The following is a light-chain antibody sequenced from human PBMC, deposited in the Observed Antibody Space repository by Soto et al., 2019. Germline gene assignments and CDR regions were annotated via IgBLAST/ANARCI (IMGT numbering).Light chain of an antibody. CDR3: QQYNYWPPIT. J-gene: IGKJ5*01. CDR2: AAS. Sequence: AIQMTQSPSSLSASVGDSVTITCRASQGIRNDLGWYQHKPGKAXKLLIYAASSLQSGVPSRFSGSGSGTDFTLPITSLQSEDFATYYCQQYNYWPPITFGQGTRLEIK. CDR1: QGIRND. V-gene: IGKV1-6*01.